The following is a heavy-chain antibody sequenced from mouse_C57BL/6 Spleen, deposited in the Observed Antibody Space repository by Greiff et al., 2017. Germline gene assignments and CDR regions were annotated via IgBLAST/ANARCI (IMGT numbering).Heavy chain of an antibody. CDR3: AIYDYDDGYAMDY. D-gene: IGHD2-4*01. CDR2: INPGGGYT. J-gene: IGHJ4*01. Sequence: QVQLQQSGAELVRPGTSVKMSCKASGYTFTNYWIGWAKQRPGHGLEWIGDINPGGGYTNYNEKFKGKATLTADKSSSTAYMQFSSLTSEDSAIYYCAIYDYDDGYAMDYWGQGTSVTVSS. V-gene: IGHV1-63*01. CDR1: GYTFTNYW.